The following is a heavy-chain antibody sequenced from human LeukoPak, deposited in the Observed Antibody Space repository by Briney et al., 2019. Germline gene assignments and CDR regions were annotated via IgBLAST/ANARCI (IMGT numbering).Heavy chain of an antibody. J-gene: IGHJ4*02. Sequence: SETLSLTCTVSGGSISSGSYYWSWIRQPAGKGLEWIGRIYTSGNTNYNPSLKSRVTISVDKSQNHFSLNLKSVTAADTAVYYCARLSMITIGGAFDYWGQGTLVTASS. CDR1: GGSISSGSYY. V-gene: IGHV4-61*02. D-gene: IGHD3-16*01. CDR3: ARLSMITIGGAFDY. CDR2: IYTSGNT.